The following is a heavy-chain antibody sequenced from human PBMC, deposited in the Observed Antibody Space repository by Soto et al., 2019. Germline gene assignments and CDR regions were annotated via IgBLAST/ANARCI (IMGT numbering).Heavy chain of an antibody. V-gene: IGHV3-23*01. J-gene: IGHJ5*02. D-gene: IGHD2-8*01. CDR3: AGLRSPEGWFDP. CDR1: AISFNTYG. Sequence: LRLSCAASAISFNTYGVTWVRQAPGKGLEWVSTVTVTGGSTYYADSVKGRFTISRDRSNYTVSLLLNSLRVEDTAIYYCAGLRSPEGWFDPWGQGTLVTVSS. CDR2: VTVTGGST.